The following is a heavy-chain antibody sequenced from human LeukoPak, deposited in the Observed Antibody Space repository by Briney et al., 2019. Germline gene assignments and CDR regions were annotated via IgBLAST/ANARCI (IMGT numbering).Heavy chain of an antibody. J-gene: IGHJ1*01. V-gene: IGHV3-53*01. CDR2: TYSGGNT. CDR1: GFTVRSNY. CDR3: ARAKDYCSGSTCYGYFQY. D-gene: IGHD2-15*01. Sequence: GGSLRLSCAASGFTVRSNYMSWVRQAPGKGLEWVSATYSGGNTDYADSVKGRFTISSANPKTTLYLQMNSLKAEDTAIYYCARAKDYCSGSTCYGYFQYWGQGTLVTVSS.